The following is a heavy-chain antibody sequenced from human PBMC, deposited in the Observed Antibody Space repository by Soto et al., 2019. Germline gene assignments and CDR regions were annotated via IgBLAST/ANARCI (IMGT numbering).Heavy chain of an antibody. CDR2: IYYSGST. J-gene: IGHJ4*02. CDR3: ARLRGAAAAPRFDY. D-gene: IGHD6-13*01. CDR1: GGSISSSSYY. V-gene: IGHV4-39*01. Sequence: SETLSLTCTVSGGSISSSSYYWGWIRQPPGKGLEWIGSIYYSGSTYYNPSLKSRVTISVDTSKNQFSLKLSSVTAADTAVYYCARLRGAAAAPRFDYWGQGTLVTVSS.